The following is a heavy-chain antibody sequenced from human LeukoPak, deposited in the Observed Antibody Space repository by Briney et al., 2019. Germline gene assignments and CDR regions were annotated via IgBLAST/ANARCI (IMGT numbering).Heavy chain of an antibody. CDR3: GRDALVGYFSYYYMDV. D-gene: IGHD6-6*01. CDR1: GGSISSHY. V-gene: IGHV4-59*11. J-gene: IGHJ6*03. Sequence: PSETLSLTCTVSGGSISSHYWTWIRQSPGKGLEWIGDISNSGSTSNNPSLTSRVTISIDTAENQFSLKLSSVTAADTPVYYCGRDALVGYFSYYYMDVWGKGTTVTVSS. CDR2: ISNSGST.